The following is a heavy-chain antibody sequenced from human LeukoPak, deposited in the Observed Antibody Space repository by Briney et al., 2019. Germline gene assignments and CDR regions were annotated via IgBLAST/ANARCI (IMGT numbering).Heavy chain of an antibody. Sequence: ASVKVSCKASGYTLTSYDINWVRQAPGQGLEWMRWMNPNSGNTRYAQKVQGRITMTRDTSISTAYMELSSLRSEDTAVYYCARGPTLVRGVIMPDSVGGMDVWGQGTTVTVSS. J-gene: IGHJ6*02. CDR3: ARGPTLVRGVIMPDSVGGMDV. CDR2: MNPNSGNT. D-gene: IGHD3-10*01. V-gene: IGHV1-8*02. CDR1: GYTLTSYD.